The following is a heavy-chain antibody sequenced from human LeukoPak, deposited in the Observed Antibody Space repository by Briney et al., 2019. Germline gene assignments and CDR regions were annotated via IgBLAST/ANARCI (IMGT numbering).Heavy chain of an antibody. J-gene: IGHJ5*02. Sequence: KTSETLSLTCTVSGGSISSYYWSWIRQPPGKGLEWIGYIYYSGSTSYNPSLKSRVTISVDTSKNQFSLKLSSVTAADTAVYYCARHLRYCSSTSCLRGEFDPWGQGTLVTVSS. CDR1: GGSISSYY. V-gene: IGHV4-59*08. D-gene: IGHD2-2*01. CDR2: IYYSGST. CDR3: ARHLRYCSSTSCLRGEFDP.